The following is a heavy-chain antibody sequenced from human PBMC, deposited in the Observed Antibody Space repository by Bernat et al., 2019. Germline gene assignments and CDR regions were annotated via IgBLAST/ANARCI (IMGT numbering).Heavy chain of an antibody. J-gene: IGHJ3*02. D-gene: IGHD3-10*01. CDR1: GFTFSSYG. CDR2: ISYDGSNK. V-gene: IGHV3-30*18. CDR3: AKRVLRVRGVMGRPFDI. Sequence: QVQLVESGGGVVQPGRSQRLSCAASGFTFSSYGMHWVRQAPGKGLEWVAVISYDGSNKYYADSVKGRFTISRDNSKNTLYLQMNSLRAEDTAVYYCAKRVLRVRGVMGRPFDIWGQGTMVTVSS.